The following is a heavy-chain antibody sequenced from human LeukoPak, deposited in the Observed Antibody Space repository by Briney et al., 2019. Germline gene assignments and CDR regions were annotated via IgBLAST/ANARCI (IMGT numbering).Heavy chain of an antibody. J-gene: IGHJ4*02. V-gene: IGHV4-61*02. D-gene: IGHD5-24*01. Sequence: SETLSLTCTVSGVSISSGDYYWRWIRQPAGKGLEWIGCLYTRGSINYNPSLKSRVTISVDTSKNQFSLKLSSVTAADTAVYYCARERRDGYNIYYFDHWGQGTLVTVSS. CDR1: GVSISSGDYY. CDR2: LYTRGSI. CDR3: ARERRDGYNIYYFDH.